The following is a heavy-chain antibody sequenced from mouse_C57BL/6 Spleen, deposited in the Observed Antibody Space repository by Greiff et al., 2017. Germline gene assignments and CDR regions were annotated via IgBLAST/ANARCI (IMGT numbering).Heavy chain of an antibody. D-gene: IGHD1-1*01. CDR1: GYTFTSYW. J-gene: IGHJ2*01. Sequence: QVHVKQPGAELAKPGASVKLSCKASGYTFTSYWMHWVKQRPGQGLEWIGYINPSSGYTKYNQKFKDKATLTADKSSSTAYMQLSSLTYEDSAVYYCARKGGTTVVATGYFDYWGQGTTLTVSS. CDR2: INPSSGYT. V-gene: IGHV1-7*01. CDR3: ARKGGTTVVATGYFDY.